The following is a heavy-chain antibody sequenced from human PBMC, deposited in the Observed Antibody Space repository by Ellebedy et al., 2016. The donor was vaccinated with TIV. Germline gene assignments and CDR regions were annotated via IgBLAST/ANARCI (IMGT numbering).Heavy chain of an antibody. J-gene: IGHJ5*02. CDR3: ARIQPEDWFDP. Sequence: MPSETLSLTCTVSGGPISSYYWSWIRQPPGKGLEWIGYLYYSGNTNYNPSLKSRVTISVDTSKNQFFLKLSSVTAADTAVYYCARIQPEDWFDPWGQGTLVTVSS. CDR2: LYYSGNT. V-gene: IGHV4-59*08. CDR1: GGPISSYY. D-gene: IGHD5-18*01.